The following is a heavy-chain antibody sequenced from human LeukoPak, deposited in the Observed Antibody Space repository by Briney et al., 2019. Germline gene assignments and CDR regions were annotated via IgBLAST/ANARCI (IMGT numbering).Heavy chain of an antibody. CDR3: ARSYCSSTSCYSGDAFDI. V-gene: IGHV4-30-2*01. D-gene: IGHD2-2*01. CDR1: GGSISNGGYS. Sequence: SETLSLACAVSGGSISNGGYSWSWIRQPPGKGLEWIGYIYHSGSTYYNPSLKSRVTISVDRSKNQFSLKLSSVTAADTAVYYCARSYCSSTSCYSGDAFDIWGQGTMVTVSS. CDR2: IYHSGST. J-gene: IGHJ3*02.